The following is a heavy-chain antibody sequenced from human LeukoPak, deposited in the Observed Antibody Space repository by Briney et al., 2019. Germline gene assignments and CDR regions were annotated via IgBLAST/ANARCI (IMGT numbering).Heavy chain of an antibody. CDR3: ARTYIRDYMDV. CDR1: GESFSGYY. V-gene: IGHV4-34*01. J-gene: IGHJ6*03. CDR2: INHSGST. D-gene: IGHD1-1*01. Sequence: SETLSLTCAVYGESFSGYYWSWIRQPPGKGLEWIGEINHSGSTNYNPSLKSRVTISVDTSKDQFSLKLSSVTAADTAVYYCARTYIRDYMDVWGKGTTVTVSS.